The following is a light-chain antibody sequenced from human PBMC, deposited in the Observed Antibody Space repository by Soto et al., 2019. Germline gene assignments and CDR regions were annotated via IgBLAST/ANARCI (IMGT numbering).Light chain of an antibody. CDR1: SSDVGGYNY. Sequence: QSVLTQPASVSGSPGQSITISCTGTSSDVGGYNYVSWYQQHPGKAPKLMISDVSNRPSGVSNRFSGSKSGNTASLTISALQNEDEEDYYCSSYTASSTDVFGTGTKLTVL. CDR2: DVS. CDR3: SSYTASSTDV. V-gene: IGLV2-14*01. J-gene: IGLJ1*01.